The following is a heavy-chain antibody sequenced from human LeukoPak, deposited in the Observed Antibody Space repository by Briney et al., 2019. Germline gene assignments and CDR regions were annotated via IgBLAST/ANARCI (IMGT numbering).Heavy chain of an antibody. J-gene: IGHJ4*02. CDR2: IINSGVT. D-gene: IGHD2/OR15-2a*01. CDR1: GDSISDYH. V-gene: IGHV4-4*07. Sequence: SETLSLTFTVSGDSISDYHWSWIRQPAGKGLEWIGRIINSGVTNYNPSLNSRVTISVDRSKNQFSLRLTSVTAADTAVYYCGTSEVVSSSYESYDYWGQGTQVTVSA. CDR3: GTSEVVSSSYESYDY.